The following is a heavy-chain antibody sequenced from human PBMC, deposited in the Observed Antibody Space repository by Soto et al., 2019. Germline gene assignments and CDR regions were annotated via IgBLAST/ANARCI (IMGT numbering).Heavy chain of an antibody. CDR3: EAEMTFGKLSVV. V-gene: IGHV1-69*01. J-gene: IGHJ6*02. Sequence: QVQLVQSGAEVKKPGSSVKVSCKASGDTDTNYVISWVRQAPGQGLEWMGGIFPKFGTTYSAQKLQDRLTIAADESTSSVYVQLSSLRLDDTAVYYCEAEMTFGKLSVVWGQGTKVTVSS. CDR2: IFPKFGTT. D-gene: IGHD3-16*02. CDR1: GDTDTNYV.